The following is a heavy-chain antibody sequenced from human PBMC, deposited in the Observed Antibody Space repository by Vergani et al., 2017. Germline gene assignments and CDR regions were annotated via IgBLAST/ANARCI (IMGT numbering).Heavy chain of an antibody. CDR3: ARSSLGFSDSSGYLDY. CDR1: NDSVSNTFYY. CDR2: IYYSGSN. J-gene: IGHJ4*02. D-gene: IGHD3-22*01. Sequence: QVQLQESGPGLVKPSETLSLTCPVSNDSVSNTFYYWGWLRQTPGKGLEWIGSIYYSGSNYYNPSLESRVTMSVETSKKQFSLKMSSVTAADPSVYYCARSSLGFSDSSGYLDYWGQGTLVTVSS. V-gene: IGHV4-39*07.